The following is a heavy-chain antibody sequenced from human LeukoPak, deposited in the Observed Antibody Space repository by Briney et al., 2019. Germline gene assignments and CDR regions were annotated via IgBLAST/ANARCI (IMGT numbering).Heavy chain of an antibody. CDR2: MNPNSGNT. Sequence: GASVKVSCXASGYTFTSYDINWVRQATGQGLEWMGWMNPNSGNTGYAQKFQGRVTMTRNTSISTAYMELSSLRSEDTAVYYCARGTMIVVASFDIWGQGTMVTVSS. J-gene: IGHJ3*02. D-gene: IGHD3-22*01. CDR3: ARGTMIVVASFDI. V-gene: IGHV1-8*01. CDR1: GYTFTSYD.